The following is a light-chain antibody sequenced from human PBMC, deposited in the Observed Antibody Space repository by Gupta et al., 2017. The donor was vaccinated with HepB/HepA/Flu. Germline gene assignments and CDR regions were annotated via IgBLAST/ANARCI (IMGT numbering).Light chain of an antibody. V-gene: IGKV1-5*03. Sequence: DIQMTQSPSTLSASVGDRVTITCRASQNMYIWLAWYQQKPGKAPKLLIYKASSLESGVPSRFSGSGSETEFTLTISSLQPDDFATYYCQHDQSCPLTFGGGTKVEIK. CDR3: QHDQSCPLT. CDR1: QNMYIW. CDR2: KAS. J-gene: IGKJ4*01.